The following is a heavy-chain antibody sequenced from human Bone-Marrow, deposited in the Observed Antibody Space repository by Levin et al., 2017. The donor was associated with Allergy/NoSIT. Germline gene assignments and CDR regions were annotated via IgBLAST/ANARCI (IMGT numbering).Heavy chain of an antibody. V-gene: IGHV3-9*01. CDR3: AKHREGYYFDY. CDR1: GFTFDRCA. J-gene: IGHJ4*02. D-gene: IGHD1-26*01. CDR2: INWNSANI. Sequence: PGGSLRLSCAASGFTFDRCAMHWVRQAPGKGLEWVSGINWNSANINYADSVKGRFSISRDNAKNSLYLQMNSLRPEDTAFYYCAKHREGYYFDYWGQGTLVTVSS.